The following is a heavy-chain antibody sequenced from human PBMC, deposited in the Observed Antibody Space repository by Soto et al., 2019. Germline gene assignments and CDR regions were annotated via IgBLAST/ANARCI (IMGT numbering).Heavy chain of an antibody. J-gene: IGHJ4*02. CDR2: IIPILGIA. CDR3: ARDDSSGYYRFDY. CDR1: GGTFSSYT. Sequence: QVQLVQSGAEVKKPGSSVKVSCKASGGTFSSYTISWVRQAPGQGLEWMGRIIPILGIANYAQKFQGSVTITADKSTSTAYMELSSLRSEDTAVYYCARDDSSGYYRFDYWGQGTLVTVSS. D-gene: IGHD3-22*01. V-gene: IGHV1-69*08.